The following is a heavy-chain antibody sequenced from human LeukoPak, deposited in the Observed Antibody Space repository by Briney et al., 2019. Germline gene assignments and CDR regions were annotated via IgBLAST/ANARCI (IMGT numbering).Heavy chain of an antibody. J-gene: IGHJ4*02. CDR1: GYTFTGYY. Sequence: GATVKVSCKASGYTFTGYYIHWVRQAPGQGLEWMGWINPNSGGTNYAQKFQGRVTMTRDTSISTAYMELSRLRSDDTAVYYCARMGLPARGLGHWGQGTLVTVSS. CDR3: ARMGLPARGLGH. V-gene: IGHV1-2*02. CDR2: INPNSGGT. D-gene: IGHD5-12*01.